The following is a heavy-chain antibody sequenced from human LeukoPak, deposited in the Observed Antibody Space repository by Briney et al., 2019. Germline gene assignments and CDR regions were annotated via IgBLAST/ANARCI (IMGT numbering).Heavy chain of an antibody. V-gene: IGHV3-30*04. D-gene: IGHD6-13*01. CDR3: ARDPAGTQNYYYYYYMDV. CDR2: TSYDGSNK. Sequence: GGSLRLSCAASGFTFSSYAMHWVRQAPGKGLEWVAVTSYDGSNKYYADSVKGRFTISRDNSKNTLYLQMNSLRAEDTAVYYCARDPAGTQNYYYYYYMDVWGKGTTVTVSS. J-gene: IGHJ6*03. CDR1: GFTFSSYA.